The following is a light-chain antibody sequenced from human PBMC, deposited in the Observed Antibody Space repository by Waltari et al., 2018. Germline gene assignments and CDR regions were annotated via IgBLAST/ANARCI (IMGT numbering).Light chain of an antibody. V-gene: IGKV4-1*01. CDR3: HHYYIPPLT. Sequence: DIVMTQSPDFLAVSLGARATINCKSSQSLFSTSNSKTYISWYQQKPGQPPKLLIYWASTRGSGVPDRFSGSGSGTDFTLTISSLQAEDVAVYYCHHYYIPPLTFGQGTRLEIK. CDR2: WAS. CDR1: QSLFSTSNSKTY. J-gene: IGKJ5*01.